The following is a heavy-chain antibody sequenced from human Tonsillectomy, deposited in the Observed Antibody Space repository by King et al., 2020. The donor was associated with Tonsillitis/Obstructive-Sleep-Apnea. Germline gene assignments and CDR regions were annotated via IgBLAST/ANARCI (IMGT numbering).Heavy chain of an antibody. Sequence: VQLQQWGAGLLKPSETLSLTCAVYGGSFSGYYWSWIRQPPGKGLEWIGEINHSGSTNYNPSLKSRVTISLDTSKNQFSLKLRSVTAADTAVYYCARDPMVEQCVRADAFDIWGQGTMVTVSS. V-gene: IGHV4-34*01. J-gene: IGHJ3*02. CDR1: GGSFSGYY. CDR2: INHSGST. CDR3: ARDPMVEQCVRADAFDI. D-gene: IGHD6-19*01.